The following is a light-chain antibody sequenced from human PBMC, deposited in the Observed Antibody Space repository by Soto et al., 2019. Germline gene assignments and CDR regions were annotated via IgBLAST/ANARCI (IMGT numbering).Light chain of an antibody. J-gene: IGKJ4*01. CDR1: QDISDY. V-gene: IGKV1-33*01. CDR3: QQYNTLLVT. Sequence: DSQMTQSPSSLSASVGDRVTITCQASQDISDYLNWYQQVPGKAPKLLIYDASNLQTGVPSRFSGSGSGTHFSLTISSLQPEDIAAYYCQQYNTLLVTFGGGTKVEIK. CDR2: DAS.